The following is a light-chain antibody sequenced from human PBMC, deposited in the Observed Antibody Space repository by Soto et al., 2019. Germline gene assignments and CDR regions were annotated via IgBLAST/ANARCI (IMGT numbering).Light chain of an antibody. CDR3: QQSHGIPYT. CDR2: AAS. J-gene: IGKJ2*01. CDR1: QTISTY. Sequence: DIQMTQSPSSLSASVGDRVTITCRASQTISTYLNWYQQKPGKAPKLLIYAASTLQSGVPSRFIGSVAGTDFTLTISSRQPEDFATYYCQQSHGIPYTFGQGTKLEIK. V-gene: IGKV1-39*01.